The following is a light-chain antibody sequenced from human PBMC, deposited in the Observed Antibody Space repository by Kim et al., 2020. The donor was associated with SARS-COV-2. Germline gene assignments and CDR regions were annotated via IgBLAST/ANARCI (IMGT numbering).Light chain of an antibody. CDR3: SSYTSSSTRV. J-gene: IGLJ3*02. Sequence: GQSITISCTGTSSDVGVYNFVSWHQQHPGKAPQLTIFYVSKRPSGVSNRFSGSKSGNTASLTISGLQAEDEADYYCSSYTSSSTRVFGGGTQLTVL. V-gene: IGLV2-14*04. CDR2: YVS. CDR1: SSDVGVYNF.